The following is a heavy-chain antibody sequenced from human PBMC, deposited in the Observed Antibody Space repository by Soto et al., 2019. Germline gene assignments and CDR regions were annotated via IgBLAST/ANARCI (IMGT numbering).Heavy chain of an antibody. CDR2: ISSGGSTI. CDR3: ARDPASGYDSGY. CDR1: GFSFSTNS. Sequence: GGSLRLSCAASGFSFSTNSMNWVRQAPGKGLEWVSYISSGGSTIYYADSVKGRFTISRDNARTSLYLQMNSLRDEDTAVYYCARDPASGYDSGYWGQGTLVTVSS. D-gene: IGHD5-12*01. J-gene: IGHJ4*02. V-gene: IGHV3-48*02.